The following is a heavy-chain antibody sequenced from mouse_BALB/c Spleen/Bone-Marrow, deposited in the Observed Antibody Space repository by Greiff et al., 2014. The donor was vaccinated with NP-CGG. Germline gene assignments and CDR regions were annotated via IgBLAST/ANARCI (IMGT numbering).Heavy chain of an antibody. CDR2: IDPANGNT. Sequence: VQLQQSGAELVKPGASVKLSCTASGSNIKDTYMHWVKQRPEQGLEWIGRIDPANGNTKYDPKFQGKATITADTSSNTAYLQLSSLTSEDTAVYYCAMITTGAWFAYWGQGTLVTVSA. V-gene: IGHV14-3*02. D-gene: IGHD2-4*01. J-gene: IGHJ3*01. CDR1: GSNIKDTY. CDR3: AMITTGAWFAY.